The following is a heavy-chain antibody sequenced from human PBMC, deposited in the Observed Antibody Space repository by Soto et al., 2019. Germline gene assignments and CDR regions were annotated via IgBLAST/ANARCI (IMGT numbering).Heavy chain of an antibody. V-gene: IGHV1-69*13. J-gene: IGHJ3*02. CDR3: VRKNEMSSAFGI. CDR2: LIPIFGTP. CDR1: GGTFIKYT. Sequence: GASVKVSCKASGGTFIKYTIGWVRQAPGQGLEWMGGLIPIFGTPDYTPRFQGRVTITADGSTDTVYMELTSLRSEDTAMYYCVRKNEMSSAFGIWGQGTLVTVSS.